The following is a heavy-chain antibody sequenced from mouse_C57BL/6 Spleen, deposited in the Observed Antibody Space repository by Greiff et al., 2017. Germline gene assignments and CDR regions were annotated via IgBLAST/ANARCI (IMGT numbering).Heavy chain of an antibody. CDR1: GYTFTSYW. Sequence: VQLKESGTVLARPGASVKMSCTTSGYTFTSYWMHWVKQRPGQGLEWIGAIYPGNSDTSYNQKFKGKAKLTAVTSASTAYLELSSLTNEDSAVYYCTTAYDYDGRSFAYWGQGTLVTVSA. J-gene: IGHJ3*01. CDR3: TTAYDYDGRSFAY. CDR2: IYPGNSDT. D-gene: IGHD2-4*01. V-gene: IGHV1-5*01.